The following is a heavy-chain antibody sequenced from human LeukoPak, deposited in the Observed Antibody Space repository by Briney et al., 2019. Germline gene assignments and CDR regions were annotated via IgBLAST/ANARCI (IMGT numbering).Heavy chain of an antibody. V-gene: IGHV4-59*01. CDR3: ARSYGGNSRTFDY. Sequence: PSETLSLTCTVSGGSISSYYWSWIRQPPGKGLGWIGYIYYSGSTNYNPSLKSRVTISVDTSKNQFSLKLSSVTAADTAVYYCARSYGGNSRTFDYWGQGTLVTVSS. CDR2: IYYSGST. J-gene: IGHJ4*02. D-gene: IGHD4-23*01. CDR1: GGSISSYY.